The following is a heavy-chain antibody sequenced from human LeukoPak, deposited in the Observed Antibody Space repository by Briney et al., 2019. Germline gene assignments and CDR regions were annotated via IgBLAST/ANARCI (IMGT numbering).Heavy chain of an antibody. CDR3: ASGGTGARKFYTDPFHY. D-gene: IGHD3-10*01. V-gene: IGHV3-53*01. CDR2: LYSAGAT. Sequence: PGGSLRLSCAASGFTVSINYMSWVRQAPGKGLEWVSILYSAGATYYADSVKGRFTISRDNSKNTLYLQMNSLRVEDTAVYYCASGGTGARKFYTDPFHYWGQGTLVTVSS. J-gene: IGHJ4*02. CDR1: GFTVSINY.